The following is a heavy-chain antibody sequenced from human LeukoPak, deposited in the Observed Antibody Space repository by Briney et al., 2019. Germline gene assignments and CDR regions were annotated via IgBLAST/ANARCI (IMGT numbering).Heavy chain of an antibody. CDR1: GYSISSGYY. V-gene: IGHV4-38-2*02. Sequence: HPSETLSLTCTVSGYSISSGYYWGWIRQPPGKGLEWLASIYHSGTIYYNPSLKSRVTISVDTSKNQFSLKLTSVTAADTAAYYCARGLGRQQLVSPFDYWGQGTLVTVSS. CDR3: ARGLGRQQLVSPFDY. CDR2: IYHSGTI. D-gene: IGHD6-13*01. J-gene: IGHJ4*02.